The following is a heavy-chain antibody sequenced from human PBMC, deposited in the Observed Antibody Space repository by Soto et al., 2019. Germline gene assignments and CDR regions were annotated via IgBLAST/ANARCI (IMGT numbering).Heavy chain of an antibody. CDR3: ARPYMTTVTIDAFDI. J-gene: IGHJ3*02. D-gene: IGHD4-17*01. V-gene: IGHV1-3*01. CDR2: INAGNGNT. Sequence: QVQLVQSGAEVKKPGASVKVSCKASGYTFTSYAMHCVRQATGQRLEWMGWINAGNGNTKYSQKFQGRVTITRDTSASTAYMELSSLRSEDTAVYYCARPYMTTVTIDAFDIWGQGTMVTVSS. CDR1: GYTFTSYA.